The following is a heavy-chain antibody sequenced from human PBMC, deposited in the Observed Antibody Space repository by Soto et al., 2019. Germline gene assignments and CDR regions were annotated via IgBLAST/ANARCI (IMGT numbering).Heavy chain of an antibody. D-gene: IGHD6-6*01. CDR2: ISGSGGTT. CDR1: GFTFSSYA. CDR3: AKPPYSSSSYYYSGMDV. J-gene: IGHJ6*02. V-gene: IGHV3-23*01. Sequence: EVQLLESGGGLVQPGGSLRLSCAASGFTFSSYAMTWVRQAPGKGLEWVSAISGSGGTTYHADSVKGRFTISRDNSNNTMYLQMNSLRAEDAAVYYCAKPPYSSSSYYYSGMDVWGQGTTVTVSS.